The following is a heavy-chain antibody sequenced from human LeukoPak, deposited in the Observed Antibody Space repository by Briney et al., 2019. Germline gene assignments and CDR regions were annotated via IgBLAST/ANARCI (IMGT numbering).Heavy chain of an antibody. CDR2: ISWNSGSI. CDR1: GFTFDDYA. V-gene: IGHV3-9*01. CDR3: AKGWRNYMDY. Sequence: GGSLRLSCAASGFTFDDYAMHWVRQAPGKGLEWVSGISWNSGSIGYADSVKGRFTISRDNAKNSLCLQMNSLRAEDTALYYCAKGWRNYMDYWGQGTLVTVSS. D-gene: IGHD3-3*01. J-gene: IGHJ4*02.